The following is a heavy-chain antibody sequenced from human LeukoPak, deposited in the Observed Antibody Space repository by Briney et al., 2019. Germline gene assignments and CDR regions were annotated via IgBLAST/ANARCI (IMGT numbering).Heavy chain of an antibody. CDR1: GYTFTSYY. V-gene: IGHV1-46*01. J-gene: IGHJ6*03. CDR2: INPIGGTT. Sequence: ASVKVSCKASGYTFTSYYIHWVRQAPGQGLEWMGIINPIGGTTDYAQKFQGRVTLTRDTSTSTVYMELSSLRSDDTAVYYCARSPVVPAAPPTGYYYYMDVWGKGTTVTVSS. CDR3: ARSPVVPAAPPTGYYYYMDV. D-gene: IGHD2-2*01.